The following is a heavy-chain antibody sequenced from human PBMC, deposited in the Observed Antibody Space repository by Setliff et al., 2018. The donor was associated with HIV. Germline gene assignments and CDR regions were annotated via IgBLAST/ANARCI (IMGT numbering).Heavy chain of an antibody. CDR2: INSDGSST. J-gene: IGHJ4*02. V-gene: IGHV3-74*01. D-gene: IGHD3-10*01. CDR1: GFSFSSYW. CDR3: ARAGDFFRLLWFGEIYY. Sequence: GGSLRLSCSASGFSFSSYWMHWVRQAPGKGLVWVSRINSDGSSTSYADSVKGRFTISRDNAKNTVYLQMNSLRAEDTAVYYCARAGDFFRLLWFGEIYYWGQGALVTVSS.